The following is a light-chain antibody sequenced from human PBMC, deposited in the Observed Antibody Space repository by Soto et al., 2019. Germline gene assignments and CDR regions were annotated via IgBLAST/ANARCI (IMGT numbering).Light chain of an antibody. CDR1: QSISFF. Sequence: DIQMTQSPSSLSASVGDRVTITCRASQSISFFLNWYQHEPGKAPKLVIYTASTLESVVPARFTGRGSGTDFTLTISSLQPEDSATYYCQQSYSTPLTFGGGTKVEIK. CDR2: TAS. V-gene: IGKV1-39*01. CDR3: QQSYSTPLT. J-gene: IGKJ4*01.